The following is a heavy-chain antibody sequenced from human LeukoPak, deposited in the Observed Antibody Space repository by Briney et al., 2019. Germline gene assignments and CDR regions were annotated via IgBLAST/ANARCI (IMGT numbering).Heavy chain of an antibody. CDR2: INPNSGGT. CDR1: GYTFTDYY. D-gene: IGHD6-19*01. Sequence: ASVKVSCKASGYTFTDYYTHWVRQAPGQGLEWMGWINPNSGGTNYAQKFQGRVTMTRDTSISTAYMELSRLRSDDTAVYYCARDTLGRGWYGKFGYWGQGTLVTVSS. V-gene: IGHV1-2*02. CDR3: ARDTLGRGWYGKFGY. J-gene: IGHJ4*02.